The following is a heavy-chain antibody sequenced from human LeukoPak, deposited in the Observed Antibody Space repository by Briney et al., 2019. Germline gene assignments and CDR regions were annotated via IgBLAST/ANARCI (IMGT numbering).Heavy chain of an antibody. Sequence: SETLSLTCTVSGVSISSSSYYWGWIRQPPGKGLEWIGSIYYSGSTYYNPSLKSRVTISVDTSKNQFSLKLSSVTAADTAVYYCASRDRITIFGVVIMNLGSVYFDYWGQGTLVTVSS. D-gene: IGHD3-3*01. CDR3: ASRDRITIFGVVIMNLGSVYFDY. J-gene: IGHJ4*02. V-gene: IGHV4-39*07. CDR2: IYYSGST. CDR1: GVSISSSSYY.